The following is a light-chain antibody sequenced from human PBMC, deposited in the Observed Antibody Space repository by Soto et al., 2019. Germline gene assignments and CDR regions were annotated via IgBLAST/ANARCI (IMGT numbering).Light chain of an antibody. Sequence: QSALTQPASVSGSPGQSITISCTGTSSDVGGYNYVSWYQQHPGKAPKLMIYDVSNRPSGVSNLFSGSKSGNTASLTISLLQSEDESVYYCSSYTSISSPRYVFGTGTKVTVL. J-gene: IGLJ1*01. CDR3: SSYTSISSPRYV. V-gene: IGLV2-14*01. CDR1: SSDVGGYNY. CDR2: DVS.